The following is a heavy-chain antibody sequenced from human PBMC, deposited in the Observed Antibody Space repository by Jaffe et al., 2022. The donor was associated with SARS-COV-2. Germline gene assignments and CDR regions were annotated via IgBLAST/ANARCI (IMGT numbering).Heavy chain of an antibody. V-gene: IGHV3-74*01. Sequence: EVQLVESGGGLVQPGGSLRLSCAASGFTFSSYWMHWVRQAPGKGLVWVSRINSDGSSTSYADSVKGRFTISRDNAKNTLYLQMNSLRAEDTAVYYCARDGEYSPYYYYYGMDVWGQGTTVTVSS. CDR1: GFTFSSYW. CDR3: ARDGEYSPYYYYYGMDV. D-gene: IGHD2-21*01. CDR2: INSDGSST. J-gene: IGHJ6*02.